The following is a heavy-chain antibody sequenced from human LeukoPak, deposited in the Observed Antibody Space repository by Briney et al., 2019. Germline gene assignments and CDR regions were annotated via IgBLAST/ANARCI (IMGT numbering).Heavy chain of an antibody. CDR1: GGSFSGYY. V-gene: IGHV4-34*01. CDR2: INHSGST. CDR3: ARGLNQYRSLGY. Sequence: SETLSLTCAVYGGSFSGYYWSWIRQPPGKGLEWIGEINHSGSTNYNPSLKSRVTISVDTSKSQSSLKLSSVTAADTAVYYCARGLNQYRSLGYWGQGTLVTVSS. D-gene: IGHD5-12*01. J-gene: IGHJ4*02.